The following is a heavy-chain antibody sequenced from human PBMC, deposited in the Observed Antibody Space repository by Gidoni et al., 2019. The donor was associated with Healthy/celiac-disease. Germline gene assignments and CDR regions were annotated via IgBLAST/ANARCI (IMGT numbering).Heavy chain of an antibody. J-gene: IGHJ4*02. CDR3: ASSGLYSSGWYPVVY. CDR2: INTNSGGK. CDR1: GSTFPGYY. Sequence: QVQLVQSGAEVKTPGSSVTVSFNASGSTFPGYYMHWVRQAPGQGLEWMGWINTNSGGKNYAQKLQGRVTMTRDTYISTAYMELSRLRSDDTAVYYWASSGLYSSGWYPVVYWGQGTLVTVSS. V-gene: IGHV1-2*02. D-gene: IGHD6-19*01.